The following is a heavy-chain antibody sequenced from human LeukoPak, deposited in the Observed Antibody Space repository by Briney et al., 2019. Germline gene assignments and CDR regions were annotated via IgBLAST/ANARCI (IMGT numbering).Heavy chain of an antibody. CDR1: GFTFSGSA. D-gene: IGHD3-10*01. CDR2: IRSTANGYAA. Sequence: GGSLRLSCAASGFTFSGSALHWVRQASGKGLEWVGRIRSTANGYAAAYAASVKGRFTISRDDSKSTAYLQMDSLKTEDTAVYYCTGNYYGSGSYADFDYWGQGTLVTVPS. CDR3: TGNYYGSGSYADFDY. J-gene: IGHJ4*02. V-gene: IGHV3-73*01.